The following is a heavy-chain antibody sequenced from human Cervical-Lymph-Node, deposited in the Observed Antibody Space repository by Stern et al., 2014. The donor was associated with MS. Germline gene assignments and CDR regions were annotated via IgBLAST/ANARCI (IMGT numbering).Heavy chain of an antibody. J-gene: IGHJ3*02. CDR3: AKLVVVNKGI. CDR2: ISVSADST. CDR1: GFTFRNFA. Sequence: EVQLEESGGGLVQPGRSLRLSCAASGFTFRNFAMSWVRQAPGRGLEWVATISVSADSTYYADSVKGRFTISRDNSKNTLFLQMNNLRAEDTAVYYCAKLVVVNKGIWGQGTMVTVSS. V-gene: IGHV3-23*04. D-gene: IGHD2-21*01.